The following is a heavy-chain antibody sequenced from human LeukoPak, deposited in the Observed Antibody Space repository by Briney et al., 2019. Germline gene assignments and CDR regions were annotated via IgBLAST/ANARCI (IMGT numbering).Heavy chain of an antibody. CDR3: ARGFRVDNSYYYYMDV. CDR2: MNPNSGNT. Sequence: ASVKVSCKASGYTFTSYDINWVRQATGQGLEWMGWMNPNSGNTGYAQKLQDRVTITRNTSISTAYMELSNLRSEDTAVYYCARGFRVDNSYYYYMDVWGKGTTVTVSS. V-gene: IGHV1-8*03. CDR1: GYTFTSYD. J-gene: IGHJ6*03. D-gene: IGHD2-2*01.